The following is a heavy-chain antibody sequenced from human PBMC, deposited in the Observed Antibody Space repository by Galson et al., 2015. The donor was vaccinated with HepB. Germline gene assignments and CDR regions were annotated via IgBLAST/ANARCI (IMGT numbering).Heavy chain of an antibody. V-gene: IGHV1-46*03. Sequence: SVKVSCKASGYTFTSYYMHWVRQAPGQGLEWMGIINPSGGSTSYAQKFQGRVTMTRDTSTSTVYMELSSLRSEDTAVYYCARIVYYDSSGNDAFDIWGQGTMVTVSS. CDR2: INPSGGST. J-gene: IGHJ3*02. D-gene: IGHD3-22*01. CDR3: ARIVYYDSSGNDAFDI. CDR1: GYTFTSYY.